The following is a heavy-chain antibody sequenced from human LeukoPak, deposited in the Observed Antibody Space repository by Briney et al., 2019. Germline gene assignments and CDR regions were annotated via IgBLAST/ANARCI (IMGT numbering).Heavy chain of an antibody. CDR3: ARDLGGVTDY. Sequence: PGGSRRLSCAASGFTFSTYDMHWVRQATGRGLEWVSAITSAGDTYYAGSVKGRFTISRDNAKNTMYLQMNSLRAEDTAVYYCARDLGGVTDYWGQGTLVTVSS. CDR1: GFTFSTYD. D-gene: IGHD2-21*02. CDR2: ITSAGDT. J-gene: IGHJ4*02. V-gene: IGHV3-13*04.